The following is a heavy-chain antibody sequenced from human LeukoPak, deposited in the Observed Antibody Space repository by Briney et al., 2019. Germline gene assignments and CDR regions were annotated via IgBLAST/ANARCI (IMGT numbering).Heavy chain of an antibody. J-gene: IGHJ4*02. CDR2: ISSGSTTI. D-gene: IGHD3-9*01. V-gene: IGHV3-48*01. Sequence: GGSLRLSCAASGFSFSTYTMNWVRQAPGKGLEWVSYISSGSTTIYYADSVKGRSTISRDNAKNSLYLQMISLRPEDTAIYYCARGYYDILTGYSYWGQGTLVTVSS. CDR3: ARGYYDILTGYSY. CDR1: GFSFSTYT.